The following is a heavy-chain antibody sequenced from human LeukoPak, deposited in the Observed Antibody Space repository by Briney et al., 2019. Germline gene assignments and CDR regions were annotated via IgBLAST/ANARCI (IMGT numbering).Heavy chain of an antibody. V-gene: IGHV3-11*01. CDR1: GFSFSDYD. J-gene: IGHJ6*02. CDR2: IGHGGRTI. Sequence: GGSLRLSCAASGFSFSDYDMGWIRQAPGKGLEWVSYIGHGGRTIYYADSVKRRFTISRDNARNPLYLQMFNLRADDTAVYFCARGYSLDVWGQGTTVIVSS. D-gene: IGHD2-15*01. CDR3: ARGYSLDV.